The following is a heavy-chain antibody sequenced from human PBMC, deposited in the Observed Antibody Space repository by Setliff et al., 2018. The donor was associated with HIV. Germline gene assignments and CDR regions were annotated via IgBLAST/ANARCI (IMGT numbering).Heavy chain of an antibody. CDR1: NGSISSGVSY. J-gene: IGHJ6*02. CDR3: ARERGSSSGYYYYGMDV. V-gene: IGHV4-31*11. D-gene: IGHD6-6*01. CDR2: ISYTGRT. Sequence: PSGTLSLTCAVSNGSISSGVSYWSWIRQLPGKGLEWIGHISYTGRTYYNPSLKSRLTISIDTSKNHFSLKLSSVTAADTAVYYCARERGSSSGYYYYGMDVWGQGTTVTVSS.